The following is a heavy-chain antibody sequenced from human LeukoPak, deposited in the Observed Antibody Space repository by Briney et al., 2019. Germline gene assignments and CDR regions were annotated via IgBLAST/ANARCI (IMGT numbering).Heavy chain of an antibody. CDR3: AKDFRVGATMSPGYNWFDP. Sequence: GGSLRLSCAASGFTFSSYGMHWVRQAPGKGLEWVAVIWYDGSNKYYADSVKGRFTISRDNSKNTLYLQMNSLRAEDTAVYYCAKDFRVGATMSPGYNWFDPWGQGTLVTVSS. V-gene: IGHV3-30*02. CDR1: GFTFSSYG. CDR2: IWYDGSNK. J-gene: IGHJ5*02. D-gene: IGHD1-26*01.